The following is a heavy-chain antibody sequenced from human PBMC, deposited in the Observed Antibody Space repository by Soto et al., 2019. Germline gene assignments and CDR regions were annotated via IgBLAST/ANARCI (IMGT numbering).Heavy chain of an antibody. V-gene: IGHV4-34*01. CDR3: ARDLAVAGAWFDP. J-gene: IGHJ5*02. D-gene: IGHD6-19*01. Sequence: SGTLSLTCAFHGGSFSGFYWGWIRPPPGKGLEWIGEINHSGSTNYNPSLKSRVTISVDTSKNQFSLKLSSVTAADTAVYYCARDLAVAGAWFDPWGQGTLVTVSS. CDR2: INHSGST. CDR1: GGSFSGFY.